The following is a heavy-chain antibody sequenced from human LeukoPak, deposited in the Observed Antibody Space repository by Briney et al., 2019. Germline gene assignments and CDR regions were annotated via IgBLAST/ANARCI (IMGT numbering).Heavy chain of an antibody. Sequence: GGSLRLSCAASGFTFSSYAMSWVRQAPGKGLEWVSAISGSGGSTYYADSVKGRFTISRDNSKNTLYLQMNSLRAEDTAVYYCASQPRTTVIPSADPWGQGTLVTVSS. CDR2: ISGSGGST. J-gene: IGHJ5*02. D-gene: IGHD4-11*01. CDR1: GFTFSSYA. V-gene: IGHV3-23*01. CDR3: ASQPRTTVIPSADP.